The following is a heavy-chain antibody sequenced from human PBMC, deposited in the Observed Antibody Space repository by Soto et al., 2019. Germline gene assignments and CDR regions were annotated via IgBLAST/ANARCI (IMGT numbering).Heavy chain of an antibody. V-gene: IGHV3-23*01. CDR2: ISGSGEGT. Sequence: GGSLRLSCAASGFTFNIFAMGWVRQPPGQGLEWISGISGSGEGTYYADSVKGRFTISRDDSKNTVHLELNSLKAEDTAVYYCAKDGGITMFRGRARGFDIWGPGTMVTVSS. CDR1: GFTFNIFA. D-gene: IGHD3-10*01. J-gene: IGHJ3*02. CDR3: AKDGGITMFRGRARGFDI.